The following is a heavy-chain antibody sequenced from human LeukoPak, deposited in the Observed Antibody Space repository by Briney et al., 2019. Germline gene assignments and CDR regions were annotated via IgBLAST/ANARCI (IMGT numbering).Heavy chain of an antibody. Sequence: GGSLRLSCAASGFSVSSNFMSWVRQAPGKGLEWVSVIYSGGSTYYADSVKGRFTISRDDSKNTLYLQMNSLRAEDTAVYYCARDRFGECGNWFDPWGQGTLVTVSS. CDR2: IYSGGST. CDR1: GFSVSSNF. D-gene: IGHD3-10*01. J-gene: IGHJ5*02. CDR3: ARDRFGECGNWFDP. V-gene: IGHV3-66*01.